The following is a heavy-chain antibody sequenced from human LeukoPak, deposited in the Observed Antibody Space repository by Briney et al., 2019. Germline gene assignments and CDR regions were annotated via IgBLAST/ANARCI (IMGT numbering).Heavy chain of an antibody. J-gene: IGHJ3*02. CDR2: INPNSGGT. Sequence: ASVKVSCKASGYTFTGYYMHWVRQAPGQGLEWMGWINPNSGGTNYAQKFQGRVTMTRDTSISTAYMELSRLRSDDTAVYYCATLYGGNSEDAFDIWGQGTMVTVSS. CDR3: ATLYGGNSEDAFDI. V-gene: IGHV1-2*02. D-gene: IGHD4-23*01. CDR1: GYTFTGYY.